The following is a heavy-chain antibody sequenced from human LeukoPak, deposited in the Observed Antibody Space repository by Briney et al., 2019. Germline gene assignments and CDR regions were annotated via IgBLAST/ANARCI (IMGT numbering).Heavy chain of an antibody. J-gene: IGHJ6*02. D-gene: IGHD2-15*01. CDR1: GFAFNKYW. CDR2: INGDGSST. V-gene: IGHV3-74*03. Sequence: GGSPRLSCAASGFAFNKYWVHWVRQVPGKGLVWVSRINGDGSSTMYADSVKGRFTISRDNAKNTLYLQMNSLRAEDTAVYYCAKTDSTIPNLLDVWGQGTTVTVSS. CDR3: AKTDSTIPNLLDV.